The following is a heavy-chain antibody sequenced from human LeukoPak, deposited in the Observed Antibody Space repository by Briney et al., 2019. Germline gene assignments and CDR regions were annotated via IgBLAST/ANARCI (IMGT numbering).Heavy chain of an antibody. Sequence: GGSLRLSCAASGFTFSGFDMSWVRRTPGKGLEWVSGISGTGDNTLYADSVKGRFTIYRDNCKNKLYLEMNSLRAEDTAIYYCAKMKGHPLPKYYMDVWGQGTTVTVSS. J-gene: IGHJ6*01. D-gene: IGHD1-26*01. CDR3: AKMKGHPLPKYYMDV. CDR2: ISGTGDNT. CDR1: GFTFSGFD. V-gene: IGHV3-23*01.